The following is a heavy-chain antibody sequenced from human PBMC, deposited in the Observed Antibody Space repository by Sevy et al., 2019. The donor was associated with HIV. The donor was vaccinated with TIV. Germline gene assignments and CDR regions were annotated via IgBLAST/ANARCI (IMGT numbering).Heavy chain of an antibody. V-gene: IGHV3-30*03. CDR3: ARDAGYSTVWYPGY. CDR2: ISFDGSDK. CDR1: GFSFSTHA. Sequence: GGCLRLSCAASGFSFSTHAMHWVRQAPGKGLEWMAVISFDGSDKYYTDSVKGRFTISRDDSKNTLLLQVSSLRAEDTAVCYCARDAGYSTVWYPGYWGQGTLVTVSS. D-gene: IGHD6-19*01. J-gene: IGHJ4*02.